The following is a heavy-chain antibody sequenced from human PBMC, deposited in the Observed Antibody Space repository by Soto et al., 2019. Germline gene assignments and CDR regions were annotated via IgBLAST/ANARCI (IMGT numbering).Heavy chain of an antibody. Sequence: PSETLSLTCTVSGGSISSSSYYWVWIRQPPGKGLEWIGSIYYSGSTYYNPSLKSRVTISVDTSKNQFSLKLSSVTAADTAVYYCARPRQGRDRYGMDVWGQGTTVTVSS. CDR2: IYYSGST. CDR1: GGSISSSSYY. V-gene: IGHV4-39*01. J-gene: IGHJ6*02. CDR3: ARPRQGRDRYGMDV.